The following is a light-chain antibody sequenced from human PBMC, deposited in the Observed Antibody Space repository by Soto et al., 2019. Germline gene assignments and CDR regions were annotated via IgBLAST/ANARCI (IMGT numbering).Light chain of an antibody. CDR3: QQRSKWPIT. Sequence: EIVLTQSPATLSLSPGARAPLSCRASQSVSSYLAWYQQKPGQAPRLFIYDASNRATGIPARFSGSGSGTDFTLTISSLEPEDFAVYYCQQRSKWPITFGQGTRLEIK. CDR1: QSVSSY. J-gene: IGKJ5*01. CDR2: DAS. V-gene: IGKV3-11*01.